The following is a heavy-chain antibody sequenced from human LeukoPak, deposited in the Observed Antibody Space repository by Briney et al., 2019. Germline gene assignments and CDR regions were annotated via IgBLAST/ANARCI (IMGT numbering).Heavy chain of an antibody. Sequence: GGSLRLSCAASGFTFDDYAIHWVRQAPGKGLEWVSLISWDGGSTYYADSVKGRFTISRDNSKKSLYLQMNSLRAEDTALYYCAKDSGSGTFRYMDVWGKGTTVTVSS. CDR3: AKDSGSGTFRYMDV. CDR2: ISWDGGST. CDR1: GFTFDDYA. J-gene: IGHJ6*03. D-gene: IGHD3-10*01. V-gene: IGHV3-43D*03.